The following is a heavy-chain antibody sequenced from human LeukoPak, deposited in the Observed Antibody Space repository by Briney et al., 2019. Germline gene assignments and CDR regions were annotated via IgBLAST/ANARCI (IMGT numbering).Heavy chain of an antibody. Sequence: PGGSLRLSCAASGFSFSNYAMNWVRQAPGKGLEWVSSIDGSSSHIYYADSVKGRFTTSRDNTKSSLYLQMNSLRAEDMAVYYCARGYCGGDCYGDWGQGTLVTVSS. CDR1: GFSFSNYA. V-gene: IGHV3-21*01. J-gene: IGHJ1*01. CDR2: IDGSSSHI. D-gene: IGHD2-21*02. CDR3: ARGYCGGDCYGD.